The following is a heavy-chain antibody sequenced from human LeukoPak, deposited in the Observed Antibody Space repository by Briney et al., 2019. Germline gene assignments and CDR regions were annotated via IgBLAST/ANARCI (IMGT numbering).Heavy chain of an antibody. Sequence: ASVKVSCKASGYTFTGYYMHWVRQAPGQGLEWMGWINPNSGGTNYAQKFQGRVTMTRDTSISTAYMELSRLRSDDTAVYYCVRDREAAPGAFDIWGQGTMVTVSS. CDR2: INPNSGGT. CDR1: GYTFTGYY. CDR3: VRDREAAPGAFDI. J-gene: IGHJ3*02. V-gene: IGHV1-2*02. D-gene: IGHD6-13*01.